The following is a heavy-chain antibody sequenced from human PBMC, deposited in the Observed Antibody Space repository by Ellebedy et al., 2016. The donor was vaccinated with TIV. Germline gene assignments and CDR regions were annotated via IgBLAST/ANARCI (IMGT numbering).Heavy chain of an antibody. CDR2: SSYDGANA. D-gene: IGHD2-8*01. V-gene: IGHV3-30*18. CDR1: GFTFRSFG. Sequence: GESLKISCKASGFTFRSFGMHWVRLSVGKGLEWVADSSYDGANAHYADSVKGRFTCSIDNSKNTLYLQMNSLSAEDTAVYCCAKDRGSRDSVYPNGMDAWGQGITVTVSS. CDR3: AKDRGSRDSVYPNGMDA. J-gene: IGHJ6*02.